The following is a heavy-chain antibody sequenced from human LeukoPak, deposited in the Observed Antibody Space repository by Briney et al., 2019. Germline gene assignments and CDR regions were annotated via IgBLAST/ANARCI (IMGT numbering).Heavy chain of an antibody. CDR1: GFTVSSNY. D-gene: IGHD2-15*01. V-gene: IGHV3-66*03. CDR3: ARVGNGRSWDY. J-gene: IGHJ4*02. Sequence: GGSLRLSCAASGFTVSSNYMSWVRQAPGKGLEWVSVIYSCGSTYYADSVKGRFTISRDNAKNSLYLQMNSLRDDDTAVYYCARVGNGRSWDYWGQGTLVSVSS. CDR2: IYSCGST.